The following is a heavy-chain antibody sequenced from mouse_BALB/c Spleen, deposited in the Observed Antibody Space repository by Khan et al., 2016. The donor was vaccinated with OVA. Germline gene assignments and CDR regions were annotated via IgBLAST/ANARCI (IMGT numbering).Heavy chain of an antibody. CDR2: ISYSGST. CDR1: GYSITSDYA. V-gene: IGHV3-2*02. D-gene: IGHD2-3*01. J-gene: IGHJ4*01. CDR3: ARDGSRYNYAMDY. Sequence: EVQLQESGPGLVKPSQSLSLTCTVTGYSITSDYAWNWIRQFPGNKLEWMGYISYSGSTNYNPSLKSRISITRDTSKNQFFLQLNSVTTEDTAEYYCARDGSRYNYAMDYWGQGTSVTVSS.